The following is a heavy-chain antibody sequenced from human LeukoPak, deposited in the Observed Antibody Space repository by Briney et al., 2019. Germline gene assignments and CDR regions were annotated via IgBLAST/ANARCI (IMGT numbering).Heavy chain of an antibody. CDR1: GGSISSGSYY. Sequence: SETLSLTCTVSGGSISSGSYYWSWIRQPPGKGLEWIGYIYYSGSTNYNPSLKSRVTISVDTSKNQFSLKLSSVTAADTAVYYCARGFYDSSGYPTLWFDPWGQGTLVTVSS. CDR2: IYYSGST. V-gene: IGHV4-61*01. CDR3: ARGFYDSSGYPTLWFDP. D-gene: IGHD3-22*01. J-gene: IGHJ5*02.